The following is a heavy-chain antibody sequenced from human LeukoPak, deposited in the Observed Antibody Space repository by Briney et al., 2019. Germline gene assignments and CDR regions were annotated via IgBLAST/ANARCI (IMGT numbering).Heavy chain of an antibody. Sequence: GGSLRLSCAASGFTFSSYWMSWVRQAPGKGLEWVANIKEDGSETYYVGFVKGRFTISRDNAKKSLYLQMSSLRAEDTAVYYCARVIAARPGDYFDYWGQGTLVTVSS. CDR3: ARVIAARPGDYFDY. CDR1: GFTFSSYW. V-gene: IGHV3-7*01. CDR2: IKEDGSET. J-gene: IGHJ4*02. D-gene: IGHD6-6*01.